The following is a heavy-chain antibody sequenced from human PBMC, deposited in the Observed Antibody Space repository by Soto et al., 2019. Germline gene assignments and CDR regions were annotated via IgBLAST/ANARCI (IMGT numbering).Heavy chain of an antibody. CDR2: INPNSGST. V-gene: IGHV1-2*04. D-gene: IGHD6-13*01. CDR1: GYTFASYD. CDR3: ARTAAGMAFDI. Sequence: GASVKVSCKASGYTFASYDINWVRQATGQGLEWMGWINPNSGSTNYAQKFQGWVTMTRDTSISTAYMELSRLRSDDTAVYYCARTAAGMAFDIWGQGTMVTVSS. J-gene: IGHJ3*02.